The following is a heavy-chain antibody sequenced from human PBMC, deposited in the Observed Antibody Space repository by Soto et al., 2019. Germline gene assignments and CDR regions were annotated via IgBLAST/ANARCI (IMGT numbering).Heavy chain of an antibody. CDR2: INPSGGST. CDR3: ARNLASADV. CDR1: GYTFTSFY. V-gene: IGHV1-46*01. D-gene: IGHD6-13*01. Sequence: GPSVKVSCKASGYTFTSFYIHWVRQAPGQGLEWMAIINPSGGSTNYAQKFQGRITLTRDTSTSTVYMELSSLRSEDTAVYYCARNLASADVWGQGTLVTVSS. J-gene: IGHJ4*02.